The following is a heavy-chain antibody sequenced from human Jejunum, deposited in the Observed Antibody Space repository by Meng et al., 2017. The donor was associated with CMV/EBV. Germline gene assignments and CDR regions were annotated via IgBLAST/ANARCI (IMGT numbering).Heavy chain of an antibody. CDR2: IYYSGST. J-gene: IGHJ4*02. V-gene: IGHV4-39*01. CDR1: GGSISSGSYY. CDR3: ARQPITSTWPSHY. D-gene: IGHD2-2*01. Sequence: VSGGSISSGSYYWGWIRQPPGKGLEWIGSIYYSGSTYYEPSLKSRVTISVDTSNNQFSLKLTSATAADTAVYYCARQPITSTWPSHYWGQGTLVTVSS.